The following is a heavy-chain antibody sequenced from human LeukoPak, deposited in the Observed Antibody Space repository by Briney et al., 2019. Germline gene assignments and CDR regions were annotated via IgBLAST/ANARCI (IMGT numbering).Heavy chain of an antibody. CDR3: TTGDWNYVFLDYFDY. J-gene: IGHJ4*02. CDR2: IKSKTDGGTT. V-gene: IGHV3-15*01. Sequence: GGSLRLSCAASGFTFSNARMSWVRQAPGKGLEWVGRIKSKTDGGTTDYAAPVEGRFTISRDDSKNTLYLQMNSLKTEDTAVYYCTTGDWNYVFLDYFDYWGQGTLVTVSS. D-gene: IGHD1-7*01. CDR1: GFTFSNAR.